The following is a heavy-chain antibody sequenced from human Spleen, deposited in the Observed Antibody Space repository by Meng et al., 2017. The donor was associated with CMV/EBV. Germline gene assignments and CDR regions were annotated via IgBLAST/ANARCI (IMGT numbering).Heavy chain of an antibody. CDR2: ISWNSGNI. CDR1: GFSFSNYW. Sequence: SLKISCAASGFSFSNYWMHWVRQVPGKGLEYVSGISWNSGNIAYADSVKGRFTISRDNAKNSLYLQMNSLRGEDTAVYYCARVHSGSYYPDYWGQGTLVTVSS. V-gene: IGHV3-9*01. D-gene: IGHD3-10*01. J-gene: IGHJ4*02. CDR3: ARVHSGSYYPDY.